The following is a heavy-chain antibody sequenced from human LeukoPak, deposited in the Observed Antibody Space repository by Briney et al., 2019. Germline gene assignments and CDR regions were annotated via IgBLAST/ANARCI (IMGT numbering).Heavy chain of an antibody. CDR1: GFTFSSYA. J-gene: IGHJ4*02. Sequence: GGSQRLSCAASGFTFSSYAMHWVRQAPGKGLEWVAVISYDGSNKYYADSVKGRFTISRDNSKNTLYLQMNSLRAEDTAVYYCARDGYDSSGHYFDYWGQGTLVTVSS. CDR2: ISYDGSNK. CDR3: ARDGYDSSGHYFDY. V-gene: IGHV3-30-3*01. D-gene: IGHD3-22*01.